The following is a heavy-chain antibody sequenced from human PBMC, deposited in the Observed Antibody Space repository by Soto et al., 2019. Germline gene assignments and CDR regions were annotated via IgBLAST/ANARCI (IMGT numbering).Heavy chain of an antibody. V-gene: IGHV4-34*01. D-gene: IGHD2-2*03. CDR1: GGSFSGYY. CDR2: INHSGST. Sequence: PSETLSLTCAVYGGSFSGYYWSWIRQPPGKGLEWIGEINHSGSTNYDPSLKSRVTISVDTSKNQFSLKLSSVTAADTAVYYCARVDIVVVPAAQCMDVWGQGTTVTVYS. J-gene: IGHJ6*02. CDR3: ARVDIVVVPAAQCMDV.